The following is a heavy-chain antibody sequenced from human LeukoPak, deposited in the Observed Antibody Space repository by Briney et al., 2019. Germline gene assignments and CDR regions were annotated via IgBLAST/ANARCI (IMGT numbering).Heavy chain of an antibody. V-gene: IGHV3-74*01. J-gene: IGHJ4*02. CDR3: AKSGYNRFDY. CDR1: RVTFSTYW. D-gene: IGHD5-24*01. Sequence: GGSLRLSCAASRVTFSTYWMHWVRQAPGKGLVWVSRINSDGSSTGYADSVKGRFTISRDNSKNTLYLQMNSLRAEDTAVYYCAKSGYNRFDYWGQGTLVTVSS. CDR2: INSDGSST.